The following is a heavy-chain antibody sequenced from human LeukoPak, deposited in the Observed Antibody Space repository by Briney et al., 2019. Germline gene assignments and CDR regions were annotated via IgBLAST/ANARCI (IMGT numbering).Heavy chain of an antibody. V-gene: IGHV4-59*12. J-gene: IGHJ3*01. D-gene: IGHD7-27*01. CDR3: ASAHTTLGFDAFDV. Sequence: SETLSLTCTVSGGSISSYYWSWIRQPPGKGLEWIGYIYHTGTTYYNPSLKSRVTISMDRSKSQFSLRLTSVTAADTAVYFCASAHTTLGFDAFDVWGQGTMVTVSS. CDR2: IYHTGTT. CDR1: GGSISSYY.